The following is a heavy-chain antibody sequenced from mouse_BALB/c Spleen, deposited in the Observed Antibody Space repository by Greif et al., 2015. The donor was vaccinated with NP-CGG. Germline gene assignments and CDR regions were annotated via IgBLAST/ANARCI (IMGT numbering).Heavy chain of an antibody. D-gene: IGHD1-2*01. Sequence: EVQLVESGGGLVQPGGSLKLSCAASGFTFSSYTMSWVRQTPEKRLEWVAYISNGGGSTYYLDTVKGRFTISRDNAKNTLYLQMNSLKSEDTAMYYCASGSFAYWGQGTLVTVSA. J-gene: IGHJ3*01. CDR1: GFTFSSYT. V-gene: IGHV5-12-2*01. CDR3: ASGSFAY. CDR2: ISNGGGST.